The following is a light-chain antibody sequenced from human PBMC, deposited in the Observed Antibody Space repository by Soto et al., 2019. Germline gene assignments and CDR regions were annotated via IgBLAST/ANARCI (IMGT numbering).Light chain of an antibody. CDR2: DVT. Sequence: QSVLTQPASVSGPPGQSITISCTGTSSDVGAYNYVSWYQHHPGKAPRLVIYDVTNRPSGISDRFSGSKSGNTASLTISGLLAEDEADYYCTSYTSISTYVFGTGTKVT. CDR1: SSDVGAYNY. CDR3: TSYTSISTYV. J-gene: IGLJ1*01. V-gene: IGLV2-14*01.